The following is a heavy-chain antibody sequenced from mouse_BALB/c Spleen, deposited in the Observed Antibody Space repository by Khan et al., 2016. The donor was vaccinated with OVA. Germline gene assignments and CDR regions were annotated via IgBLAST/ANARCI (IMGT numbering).Heavy chain of an antibody. Sequence: VQLKESGPGLVKPPQSLSLTCTVTGYSITSDYAWNWIRQFPGNKLEWMGYISYSGNTKYNPSLKSRISITRDTSKNQFFLQLNFVTIEDTATYYCARIQGGDFDYWGQGTTLTVSS. CDR2: ISYSGNT. V-gene: IGHV3-2*02. J-gene: IGHJ2*01. D-gene: IGHD3-2*02. CDR1: GYSITSDYA. CDR3: ARIQGGDFDY.